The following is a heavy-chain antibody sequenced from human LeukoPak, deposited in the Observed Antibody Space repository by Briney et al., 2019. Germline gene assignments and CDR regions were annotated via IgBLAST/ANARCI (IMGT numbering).Heavy chain of an antibody. J-gene: IGHJ6*02. CDR2: IKEDGSEE. V-gene: IGHV3-7*05. CDR3: ARDPYSRSWSYGMDV. CDR1: GFTFSSYW. Sequence: GGSLRLSCAASGFTFSSYWMSWVRQAPGKGLEWVANIKEDGSEEVYVDSAKGRFTISRDNAKSSLYLQMNSLRTEDTAVYYCARDPYSRSWSYGMDVRGQGTTVTVSS. D-gene: IGHD6-13*01.